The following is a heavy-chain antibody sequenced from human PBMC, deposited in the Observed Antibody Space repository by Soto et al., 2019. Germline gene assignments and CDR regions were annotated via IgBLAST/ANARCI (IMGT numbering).Heavy chain of an antibody. V-gene: IGHV2-5*02. CDR2: IYWDDDK. CDR1: GFSLSTSGVG. Sequence: QITLKESGPTLVKPTQTLTLTCTFSGFSLSTSGVGVGWIRQPPGKALEWLALIYWDDDKRYSPSLKSRLTITKDTSKNQVVLTMTNMDPVDTATYYCAHSRYYDFWSENWFDPWGQGTLVTVSS. D-gene: IGHD3-3*01. CDR3: AHSRYYDFWSENWFDP. J-gene: IGHJ5*02.